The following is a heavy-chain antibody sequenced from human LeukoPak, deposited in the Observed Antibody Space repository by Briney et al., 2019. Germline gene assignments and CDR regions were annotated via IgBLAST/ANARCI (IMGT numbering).Heavy chain of an antibody. CDR3: ALLTVQRGYSYDKLDY. D-gene: IGHD5-18*01. J-gene: IGHJ4*02. V-gene: IGHV2-5*01. CDR1: GFSLSTSGVG. Sequence: SGPTLVRPTQTLTLTCTFSGFSLSTSGVGVGWIRQPPGKALEWLALIYWNDDKRYSPSLKSRLTITKDTSKNQVVLTMTNMDPVDTATYYCALLTVQRGYSYDKLDYWGQGTLVTVSS. CDR2: IYWNDDK.